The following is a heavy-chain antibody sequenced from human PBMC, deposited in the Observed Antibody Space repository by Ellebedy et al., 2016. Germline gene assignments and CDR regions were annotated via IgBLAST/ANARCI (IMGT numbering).Heavy chain of an antibody. Sequence: GESLKISXEASGFTFNDYAMHWVRQAPGKGLEWVAFVSYDGSKTSFTDSVKGRFTISRDNSKNTPYLQMNSLRAADTAVYYCADGERTYYDYNRPLPWGQGTLVTVSS. CDR2: VSYDGSKT. CDR3: ADGERTYYDYNRPLP. D-gene: IGHD3-3*01. CDR1: GFTFNDYA. V-gene: IGHV3-30-3*01. J-gene: IGHJ5*02.